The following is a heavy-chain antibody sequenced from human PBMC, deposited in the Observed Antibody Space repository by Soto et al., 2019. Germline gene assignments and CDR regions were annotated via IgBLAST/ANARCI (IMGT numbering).Heavy chain of an antibody. CDR2: IIPIFGTA. J-gene: IGHJ4*02. CDR1: GGTFSSYA. V-gene: IGHV1-69*13. Sequence: SVKVSCKASGGTFSSYAISWVRQAPGQGLEWMGGIIPIFGTANYAQKFQGRVTITADESTSTAYMELSSLRSEDTAVYYCARTRMGYDILTGYLHYWGQGTLVTVSP. CDR3: ARTRMGYDILTGYLHY. D-gene: IGHD3-9*01.